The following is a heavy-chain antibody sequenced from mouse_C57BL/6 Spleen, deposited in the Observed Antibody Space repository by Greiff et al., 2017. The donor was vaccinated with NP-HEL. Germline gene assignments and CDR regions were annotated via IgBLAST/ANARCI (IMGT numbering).Heavy chain of an antibody. D-gene: IGHD1-1*01. CDR2: ISSGSSTI. CDR1: GFTFSDYG. J-gene: IGHJ1*03. V-gene: IGHV5-17*01. CDR3: ARNYYGSSYWYFDV. Sequence: VQLVESGGGLVKPGGSLKLSCAASGFTFSDYGMHWVRQAPEKGLEWVAYISSGSSTIYYADTVKGRFTISRDNAKNTLFLQMTSLRSEVTAMYYCARNYYGSSYWYFDVWGTGTTVTVSS.